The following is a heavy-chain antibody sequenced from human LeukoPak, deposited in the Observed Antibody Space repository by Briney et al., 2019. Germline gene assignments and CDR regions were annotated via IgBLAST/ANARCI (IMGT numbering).Heavy chain of an antibody. Sequence: ASVKVSCKASGYTFISYYMHWVRQAPGQGLEWMAIISPSGGSTGYAQQFQGRVTMTRDTSTSTVYMELNSLRSEDTAFYYCATAQGRYCAGGSCYSLQIDYWGQGTLVIVSS. CDR3: ATAQGRYCAGGSCYSLQIDY. D-gene: IGHD2-15*01. CDR2: ISPSGGST. CDR1: GYTFISYY. J-gene: IGHJ4*02. V-gene: IGHV1-46*01.